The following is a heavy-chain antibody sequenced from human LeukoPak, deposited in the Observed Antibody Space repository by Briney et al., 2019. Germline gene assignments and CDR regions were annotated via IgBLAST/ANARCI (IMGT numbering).Heavy chain of an antibody. Sequence: PGESLKISCKGSGSSFTSYWIGWVRQMPGKGLEWMGIIYPGDSDTRYSPSFQGQVTISADKSISTAYLQWSSLKASDTAMYYCARSPPYGDYVDYFDYWGQGTLVTVSS. D-gene: IGHD4-17*01. V-gene: IGHV5-51*01. J-gene: IGHJ4*02. CDR3: ARSPPYGDYVDYFDY. CDR1: GSSFTSYW. CDR2: IYPGDSDT.